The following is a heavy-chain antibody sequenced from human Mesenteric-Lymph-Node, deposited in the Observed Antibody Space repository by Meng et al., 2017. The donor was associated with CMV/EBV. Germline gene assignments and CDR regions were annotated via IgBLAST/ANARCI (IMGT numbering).Heavy chain of an antibody. D-gene: IGHD3-3*01. V-gene: IGHV3-23*01. Sequence: GGSLRLSCVASGLTFTNYAMTWVRQAPGKGLEWVSGITGGDSTYYADSVKGRFTISRDNSKNTLYLQMTLLRAEDTAVYYCARDGDHYDFWSGADIWGQGTVVTVSS. CDR3: ARDGDHYDFWSGADI. CDR2: ITGGDST. CDR1: GLTFTNYA. J-gene: IGHJ4*02.